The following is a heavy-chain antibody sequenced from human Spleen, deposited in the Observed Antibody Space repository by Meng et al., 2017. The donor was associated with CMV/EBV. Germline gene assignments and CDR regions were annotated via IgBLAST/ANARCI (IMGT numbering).Heavy chain of an antibody. CDR1: GYTFPGYY. Sequence: NASGYTFPGYYRHWVRQAPGQGLEWMGWINPNSGGTNYAQKFQGRVTMARDTSISTAYMEVSRLRSDDTAVYYCARSYTGNNWFDPWGQGTLVTVSS. CDR2: INPNSGGT. J-gene: IGHJ5*02. D-gene: IGHD3-16*01. V-gene: IGHV1-2*02. CDR3: ARSYTGNNWFDP.